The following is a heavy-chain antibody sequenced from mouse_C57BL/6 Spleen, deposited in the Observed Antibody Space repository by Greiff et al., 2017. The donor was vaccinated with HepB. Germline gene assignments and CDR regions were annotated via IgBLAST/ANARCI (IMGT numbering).Heavy chain of an antibody. CDR2: ISSGSSTI. J-gene: IGHJ1*03. CDR3: ARPAYDGYYGYVDV. Sequence: EVQLVESGGGLVKPGGSLKLSCAASGFTFSDYGMHWVRQAPEKGLEWVAYISSGSSTIYYADTVKGRCTISRDNAKNTLFLQMTSLRSEDTAMYYCARPAYDGYYGYVDVWGTGTTVTVSS. CDR1: GFTFSDYG. V-gene: IGHV5-17*01. D-gene: IGHD2-3*01.